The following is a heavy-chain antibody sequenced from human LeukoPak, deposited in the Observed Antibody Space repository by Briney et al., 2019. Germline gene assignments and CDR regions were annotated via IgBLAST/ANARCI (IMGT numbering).Heavy chain of an antibody. D-gene: IGHD5/OR15-5a*01. CDR3: AREVSTIDY. V-gene: IGHV3-74*01. CDR2: INSDGSTT. J-gene: IGHJ4*02. Sequence: GGSLRLSCAASGFTFSSYWMHWVRQDPGKGLVWVSRINSDGSTTTYADSVKGRFTISRDNAKNTLYLQMNSPRAEDTAVYYCAREVSTIDYWGQGTLVTVSS. CDR1: GFTFSSYW.